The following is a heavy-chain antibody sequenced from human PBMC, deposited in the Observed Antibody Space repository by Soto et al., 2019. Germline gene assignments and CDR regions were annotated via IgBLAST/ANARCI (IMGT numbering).Heavy chain of an antibody. CDR3: ASERYVSSSSCLDY. CDR1: GYTLTGYY. J-gene: IGHJ4*02. CDR2: INPNSGGT. Sequence: ASVKVSCKASGYTLTGYYMHWVRRAPGQGLEWMGWINPNSGGTNYAQKFQGSVTMTRDTSISKAYMELSRLRSDDTAVYYCASERYVSSSSCLDYLGKGTLVTVSS. D-gene: IGHD6-6*01. V-gene: IGHV1-2*04.